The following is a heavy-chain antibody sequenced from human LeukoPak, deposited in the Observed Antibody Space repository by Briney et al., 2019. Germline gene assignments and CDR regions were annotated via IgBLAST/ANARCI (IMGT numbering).Heavy chain of an antibody. J-gene: IGHJ6*02. D-gene: IGHD3-10*01. CDR3: ARVRQGVRGVIYYYYYGMDV. V-gene: IGHV3-30*03. CDR1: GFTFSSYS. Sequence: GGSLRLSCAASGFTFSSYSMNWVRQAPGKGLEWVAVISYDGSNKYYADSVKGRFTISRDNSKNTLYLQMNSLRAEDTAVYYCARVRQGVRGVIYYYYYGMDVWGQGTTVTVSS. CDR2: ISYDGSNK.